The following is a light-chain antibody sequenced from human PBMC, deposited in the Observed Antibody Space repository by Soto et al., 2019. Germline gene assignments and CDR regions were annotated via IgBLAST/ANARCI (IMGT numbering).Light chain of an antibody. CDR3: QQRTNWPLT. CDR1: QSISSY. Sequence: DIQMTQSPSSLSASVGDRVTITCRASQSISSYLNWYQQKPGKAPKLLIYAASSLQSGVPSRFSGSGSGTDFTLTISTLEPEDSAVYYCQQRTNWPLTFGGGTKVEI. J-gene: IGKJ4*01. CDR2: AAS. V-gene: IGKV1-39*01.